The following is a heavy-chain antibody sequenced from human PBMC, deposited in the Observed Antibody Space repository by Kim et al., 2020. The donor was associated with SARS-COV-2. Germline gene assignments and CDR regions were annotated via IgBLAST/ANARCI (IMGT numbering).Heavy chain of an antibody. CDR3: ARDEVSFQIGGVGYYYGMDV. CDR2: IYYSGST. D-gene: IGHD3-16*01. V-gene: IGHV4-31*03. CDR1: GGSISSGGYY. J-gene: IGHJ6*02. Sequence: SETLSLTCTVSGGSISSGGYYWSWIRQHPGKGLEWIGYIYYSGSTYYNPSLKSRVTISVDTSKNQFSLKLSSVTAADTAVYYCARDEVSFQIGGVGYYYGMDVWGQGTTVTVSS.